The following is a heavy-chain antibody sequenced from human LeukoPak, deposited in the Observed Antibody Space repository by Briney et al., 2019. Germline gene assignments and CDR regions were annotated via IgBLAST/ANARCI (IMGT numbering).Heavy chain of an antibody. D-gene: IGHD3-10*01. J-gene: IGHJ4*02. V-gene: IGHV1-46*01. CDR1: GYTFTSYY. Sequence: ASVKVSCKASGYTFTSYYIHWVRQAPGQGLEWMGLINPSGGSTNYAQKFQGRVTMTTDTSTTTAYMELRSLKSDDTAVYYCSRDGHRRYYYDSGSYPSGDYWAQGTLVTVSS. CDR3: SRDGHRRYYYDSGSYPSGDY. CDR2: INPSGGST.